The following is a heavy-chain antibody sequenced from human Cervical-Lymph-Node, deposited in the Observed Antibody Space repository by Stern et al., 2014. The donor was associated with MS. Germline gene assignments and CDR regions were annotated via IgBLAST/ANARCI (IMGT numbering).Heavy chain of an antibody. J-gene: IGHJ4*02. CDR2: IGAFNGNT. CDR1: GYTFSNFG. V-gene: IGHV1-18*01. Sequence: VQLVQSGPEVKKPGASVKVSCKASGYTFSNFGISWVRQAPGQGLEWMGWIGAFNGNTKDARKLQGRVTMTTDTSTRTAYMELTSLASDDTAVYYCARDGHYATTYFDHWGQGTLVTVSS. D-gene: IGHD2-8*01. CDR3: ARDGHYATTYFDH.